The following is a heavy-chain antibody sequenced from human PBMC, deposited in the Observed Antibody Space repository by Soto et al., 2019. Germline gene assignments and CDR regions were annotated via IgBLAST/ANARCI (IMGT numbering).Heavy chain of an antibody. D-gene: IGHD1-1*01. Sequence: QVQLLQSGAEVKKPGASVKVSCKVSGHTLTELSMHWVRQAPGRGLEWMGGFDPEDGETISVQKFQGRVTMTEDTATASTYLELTSLRSEDTAVYYCAAGGTRWLHSPFDYWGQGTLVTISS. J-gene: IGHJ4*02. CDR3: AAGGTRWLHSPFDY. CDR2: FDPEDGET. V-gene: IGHV1-24*01. CDR1: GHTLTELS.